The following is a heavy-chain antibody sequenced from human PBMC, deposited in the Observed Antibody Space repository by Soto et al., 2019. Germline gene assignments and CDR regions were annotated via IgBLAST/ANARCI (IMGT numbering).Heavy chain of an antibody. CDR1: GFIFGNYM. CDR2: IRDGGEST. CDR3: APHVHCSGGSCHYDAFDI. D-gene: IGHD2-15*01. V-gene: IGHV3-23*01. Sequence: EVQLLESGGGLGQPGESLRLSCAFSGFIFGNYMMTWVRQAPGKGLEWVSTIRDGGESTYYADSVKGRFTISRDNSKNTLYLQMDSLGFEDTAVYYCAPHVHCSGGSCHYDAFDIRGQGTMVTVSS. J-gene: IGHJ3*02.